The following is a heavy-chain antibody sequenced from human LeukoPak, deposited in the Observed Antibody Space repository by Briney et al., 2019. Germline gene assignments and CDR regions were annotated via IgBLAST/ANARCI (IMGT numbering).Heavy chain of an antibody. V-gene: IGHV3-9*01. CDR3: AKARTTYDYTFDY. J-gene: IGHJ4*02. D-gene: IGHD5-12*01. CDR2: ISWNSGSI. Sequence: GRSLRLSCAASGFTFDDYAMHWVRHAPGKGLEWVSGISWNSGSIGYADSVKGRFTISRDNAKNSLYLQMNSLRAEDTALYYCAKARTTYDYTFDYWGQGTLVTVSS. CDR1: GFTFDDYA.